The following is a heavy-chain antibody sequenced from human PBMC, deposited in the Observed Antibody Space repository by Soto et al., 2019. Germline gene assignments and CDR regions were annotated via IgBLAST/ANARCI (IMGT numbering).Heavy chain of an antibody. Sequence: PSQTLSLTCAISGDSVSSNSAAWNWIRQSPSRGLEWLGRTYYRSKWYNDYAVSVKSRITINPDTSKNQFSLQLNSVTPEDTAVYYCARDPGSGSYPAWMGFDIWGQGTMVTVSS. D-gene: IGHD3-10*01. CDR1: GDSVSSNSAA. CDR2: TYYRSKWYN. J-gene: IGHJ3*02. CDR3: ARDPGSGSYPAWMGFDI. V-gene: IGHV6-1*01.